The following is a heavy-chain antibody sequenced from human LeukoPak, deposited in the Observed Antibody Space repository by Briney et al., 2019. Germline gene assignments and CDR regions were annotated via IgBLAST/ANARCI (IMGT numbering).Heavy chain of an antibody. CDR1: GFTFSSSA. Sequence: GGSLRLSCAASGFTFSSSAMNWVRQAPGRGLDWVSAISGSGGSIYYADSVKGRFTVSRDNAKNTLYLQMTSLRAEDTAVYYCARDYYGSEYWGQGTLVTVSS. D-gene: IGHD3-3*01. V-gene: IGHV3-23*01. CDR3: ARDYYGSEY. CDR2: ISGSGGSI. J-gene: IGHJ4*02.